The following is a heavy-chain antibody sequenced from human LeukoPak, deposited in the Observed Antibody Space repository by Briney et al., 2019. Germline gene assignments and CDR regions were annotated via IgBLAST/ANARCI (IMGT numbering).Heavy chain of an antibody. V-gene: IGHV3-7*01. CDR2: IKQDGSEK. J-gene: IGHJ4*02. CDR3: ARAGQEWFGELGFDQ. Sequence: GGSLTLSCASSRFTVSSNYMSWVRQAPAKGLEWVANIKQDGSEKNYVESVKGRFTISRDNAKNSLYLQTNSLRAEDTAVYYCARAGQEWFGELGFDQWGQGTLVIVSS. CDR1: RFTVSSNY. D-gene: IGHD3-10*01.